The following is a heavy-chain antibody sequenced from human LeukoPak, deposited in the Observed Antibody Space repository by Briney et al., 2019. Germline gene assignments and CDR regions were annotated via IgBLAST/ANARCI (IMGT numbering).Heavy chain of an antibody. J-gene: IGHJ4*02. CDR3: GRDRDYGGFDN. Sequence: GGFLRLSCAASGLTLSSNFTSWVRQAPGKGREWVSVIYSVGSTYYANSVKGRFTISRDNSKNTLYLQMNRLIAGDTAVYYCGRDRDYGGFDNWNRGTLAIVS. CDR2: IYSVGST. CDR1: GLTLSSNF. D-gene: IGHD4-23*01. V-gene: IGHV3-53*01.